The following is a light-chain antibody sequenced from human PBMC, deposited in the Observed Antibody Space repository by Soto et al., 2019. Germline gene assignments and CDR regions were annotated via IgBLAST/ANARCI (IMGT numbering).Light chain of an antibody. V-gene: IGKV3-11*01. Sequence: EIVLTQSPATLSLSPGERATLSCRASQRVSICLAWYQQKPGQAPGLLIYDASNRATGIPARFSGSGSGTDFTLTISSLEPEDCAVYYCQQRSTLTFGGGTKVEIK. CDR2: DAS. CDR1: QRVSIC. J-gene: IGKJ4*01. CDR3: QQRSTLT.